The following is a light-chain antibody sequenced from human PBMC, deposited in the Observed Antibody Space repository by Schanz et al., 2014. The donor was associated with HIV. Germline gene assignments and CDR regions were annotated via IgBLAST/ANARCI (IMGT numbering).Light chain of an antibody. CDR3: QHYDNFPYT. CDR2: DAS. Sequence: DIQMTQSPSTLSASVGDRVTITCRASEEIRARLAWYQQKPGKAPKLLIYDASTLETGVPSRFSGSGSGTHFTFTISSLQPEDIATYYCQHYDNFPYTFGQGTKLEIK. J-gene: IGKJ2*01. CDR1: EEIRAR. V-gene: IGKV1-33*01.